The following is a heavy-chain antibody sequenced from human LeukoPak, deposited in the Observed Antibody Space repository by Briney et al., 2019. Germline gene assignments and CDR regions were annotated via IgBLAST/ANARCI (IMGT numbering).Heavy chain of an antibody. CDR3: ARSPAYSYGHPYYFDY. D-gene: IGHD5-18*01. CDR1: GFTFSDYY. Sequence: PGGSLRLSCAASGFTFSDYYMSWIRQAPGKGLEWVSYISSSGSTIYYADSMKGRFTISRDNAENSLYLQMNSLRAEDTAVYYCARSPAYSYGHPYYFDYWGQGTLVTVSS. CDR2: ISSSGSTI. J-gene: IGHJ4*02. V-gene: IGHV3-11*04.